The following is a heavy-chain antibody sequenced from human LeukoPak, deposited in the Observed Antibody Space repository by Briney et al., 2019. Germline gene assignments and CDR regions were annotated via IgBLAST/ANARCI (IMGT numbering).Heavy chain of an antibody. J-gene: IGHJ6*03. Sequence: GASVKVSCKVSGYTLIELSMHWVRQAPGKGLEWMGGFDPEEGETIYAQKFQGRVTITRNTSISTAYMELSSLRSEDTAVYYCARGLRKLRYFDYYYYMDVWGKGTTVTVSS. CDR1: GYTLIELS. V-gene: IGHV1-24*01. CDR3: ARGLRKLRYFDYYYYMDV. D-gene: IGHD3-9*01. CDR2: FDPEEGET.